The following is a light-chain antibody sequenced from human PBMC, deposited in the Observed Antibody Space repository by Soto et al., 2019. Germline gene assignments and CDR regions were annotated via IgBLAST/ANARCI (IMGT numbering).Light chain of an antibody. CDR3: QQFRSFPIT. CDR1: QGISSF. J-gene: IGKJ5*01. CDR2: AAS. V-gene: IGKV1-9*01. Sequence: DIQLTQSPSFLSASVGDRVTITCRASQGISSFLAWYQQKPGKAPKLLIYAASALQSGVPSRFSASGSGTDFTLTISSLQPEDFATYYCQQFRSFPITFGQGTRLEIK.